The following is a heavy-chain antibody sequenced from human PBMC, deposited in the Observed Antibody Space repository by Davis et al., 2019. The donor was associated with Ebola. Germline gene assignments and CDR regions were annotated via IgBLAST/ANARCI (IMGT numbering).Heavy chain of an antibody. J-gene: IGHJ6*02. CDR1: GYTFTSYG. CDR2: ISAYNGNT. Sequence: ASVKVSCKASGYTFTSYGISWVRQAPGQGLEWLGWISAYNGNTNYAQKLQGRVTMTTDTSTSTAYMELRSLRSDDKAVYYCASWGYCSSTSCRNYYYYGMDVWGQGTTVTVSS. CDR3: ASWGYCSSTSCRNYYYYGMDV. V-gene: IGHV1-18*01. D-gene: IGHD2-2*01.